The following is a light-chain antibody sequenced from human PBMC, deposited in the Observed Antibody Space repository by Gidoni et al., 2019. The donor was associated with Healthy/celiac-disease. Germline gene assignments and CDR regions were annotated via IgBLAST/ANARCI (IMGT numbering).Light chain of an antibody. Sequence: ESVWTQSPATLSLSPGERATLSCRASQSVSSYLAWYQQKPGQAPRLLIYDASNRATGIPARFSGSGSGTDFTLTISSLEPEDFAVYYCQQRSNWLTFGQGTRLEIK. CDR1: QSVSSY. J-gene: IGKJ5*01. V-gene: IGKV3-11*01. CDR2: DAS. CDR3: QQRSNWLT.